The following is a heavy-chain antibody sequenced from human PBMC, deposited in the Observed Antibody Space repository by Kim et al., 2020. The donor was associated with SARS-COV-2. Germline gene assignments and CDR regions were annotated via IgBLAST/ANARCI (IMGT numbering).Heavy chain of an antibody. CDR1: GFTFSSYS. CDR2: ISSSSYI. D-gene: IGHD4-4*01. V-gene: IGHV3-21*01. CDR3: ARAQNDYSNHLIFWFDP. Sequence: GGSLRLSCAASGFTFSSYSMNWVRQAPGKGLEWVSSISSSSYIYYADSVKGRFTISRDNAKNSLYLQMNSLRAEDTAVYYCARAQNDYSNHLIFWFDPWGQGTLVTVSS. J-gene: IGHJ5*02.